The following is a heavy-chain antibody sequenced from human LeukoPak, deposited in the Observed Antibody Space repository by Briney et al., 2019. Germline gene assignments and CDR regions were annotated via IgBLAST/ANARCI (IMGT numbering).Heavy chain of an antibody. V-gene: IGHV3-30*04. CDR2: ISYDGSNK. Sequence: GGSLRLSCAASGFTFSSYAMHWVRQAPGKGLEWVAVISYDGSNKYYADSVKGRFTISRDNSKNTLYLQMNSLRAEDTAVYYCARDSRYSYGYYYYYYMDVWGKGTTVTVSS. J-gene: IGHJ6*03. CDR3: ARDSRYSYGYYYYYYMDV. D-gene: IGHD5-18*01. CDR1: GFTFSSYA.